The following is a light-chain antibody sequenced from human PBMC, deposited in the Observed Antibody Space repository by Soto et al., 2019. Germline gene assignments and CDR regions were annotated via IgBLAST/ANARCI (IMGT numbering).Light chain of an antibody. CDR2: AAS. Sequence: DVQMTQSPSTLSASVGDRVTITCRASQSISSYLNWYQQKPGKAPKLLIYAASSLQSGVPSRLSGSGSGTDFTLTISSLQPEDFATYYCQQSYSTKLTFGGGTKVDIK. CDR3: QQSYSTKLT. J-gene: IGKJ4*01. V-gene: IGKV1-39*01. CDR1: QSISSY.